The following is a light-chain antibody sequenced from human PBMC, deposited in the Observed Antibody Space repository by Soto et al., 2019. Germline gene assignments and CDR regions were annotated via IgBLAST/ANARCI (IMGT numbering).Light chain of an antibody. CDR1: SSDIGRYKF. V-gene: IGLV2-14*01. CDR3: SSSTNTNTLVM. CDR2: EVT. J-gene: IGLJ3*02. Sequence: QSALTQPASVSGSPGQSITISCTGTSSDIGRYKFVSWFQQHPGKAPKLMIFEVTNRPSGVSNRFSGSKSGNTASLTISGLQAEDEAIYFCSSSTNTNTLVMFGGGTKLTVL.